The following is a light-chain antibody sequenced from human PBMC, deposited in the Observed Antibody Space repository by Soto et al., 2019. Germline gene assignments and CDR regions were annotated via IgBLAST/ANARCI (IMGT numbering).Light chain of an antibody. V-gene: IGKV1-5*01. Sequence: DLQMTQSPSTLSASVGDRVTITCRASQSISSWLAWYQQKPGKAPKLLIYDASNLESGVPSRFSGSGSGTEFTLTISSLQPDDFATYYCQQYNSYSGTFGQGTKVEIK. J-gene: IGKJ1*01. CDR2: DAS. CDR3: QQYNSYSGT. CDR1: QSISSW.